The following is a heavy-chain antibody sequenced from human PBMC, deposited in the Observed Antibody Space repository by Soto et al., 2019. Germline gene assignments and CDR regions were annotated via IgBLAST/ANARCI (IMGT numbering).Heavy chain of an antibody. J-gene: IGHJ4*02. D-gene: IGHD5-12*01. Sequence: SETLSLTCTVSGGSISSGGYYWSWVRQHPGKGLEWIGYIYYSGSTYYNPSLKSRVTISVDTSKNQFSLKLSSVTAADTAVYYCARDPAYSGYDYSIWGQGTLVTVSS. V-gene: IGHV4-31*03. CDR3: ARDPAYSGYDYSI. CDR1: GGSISSGGYY. CDR2: IYYSGST.